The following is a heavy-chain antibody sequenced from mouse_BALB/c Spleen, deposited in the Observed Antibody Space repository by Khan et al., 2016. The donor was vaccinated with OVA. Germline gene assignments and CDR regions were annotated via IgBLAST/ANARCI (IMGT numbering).Heavy chain of an antibody. Sequence: QVRLQQSGAELVRPGVSVKISCKGSGYTFTDFTMHWVKQSHAKSLEWIGVISTYYGDATYNQKFKGKATMTVDKSSSTAYMELARLTSEDSAIYDCERGGGRDRLEYWGQGTLVTVSA. D-gene: IGHD2-14*01. CDR2: ISTYYGDA. V-gene: IGHV1S137*01. J-gene: IGHJ3*01. CDR1: GYTFTDFT. CDR3: ERGGGRDRLEY.